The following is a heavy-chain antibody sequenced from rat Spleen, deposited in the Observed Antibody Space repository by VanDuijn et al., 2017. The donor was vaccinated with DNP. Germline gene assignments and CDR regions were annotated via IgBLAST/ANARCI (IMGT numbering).Heavy chain of an antibody. CDR3: ARWVWYFDY. CDR2: ISYSGSP. J-gene: IGHJ2*01. V-gene: IGHV3-1*01. Sequence: EVQLQESGPGLVKPSQSLSLTCSVTGFSITSYYWGWIRQFPGNKMEYIGPISYSGSPNYNPSLKSRISITRDTSKNQFFLHLNSVTTDDTATYYCARWVWYFDYWGQGVMVTVSS. CDR1: GFSITSYY.